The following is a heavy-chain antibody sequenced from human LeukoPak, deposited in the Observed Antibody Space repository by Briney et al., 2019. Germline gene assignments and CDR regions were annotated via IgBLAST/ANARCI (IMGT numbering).Heavy chain of an antibody. J-gene: IGHJ3*02. D-gene: IGHD4-17*01. CDR2: SRGSGGIT. CDR1: GFTVSSNH. CDR3: AKGYADYGADAFDI. Sequence: GGSLRLSCAASGFTVSSNHMSWVRQAPGKGLEWVSTSRGSGGITYYADSVKGRFTISRDQSKNTLYLQMNSLRVEDTAVYYCAKGYADYGADAFDIWGQGTLVPVSS. V-gene: IGHV3-23*01.